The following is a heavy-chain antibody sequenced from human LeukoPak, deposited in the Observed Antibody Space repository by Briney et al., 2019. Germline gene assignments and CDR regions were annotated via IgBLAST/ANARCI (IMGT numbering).Heavy chain of an antibody. V-gene: IGHV3-7*03. D-gene: IGHD2-8*01. J-gene: IGHJ4*02. CDR2: IKQDGSEK. Sequence: GGSLRLSCAASGFTLTNYWMSWVRRAPGKGLEWVANIKQDGSEKYYVDSVKGRFAISRDNAKNSLYLQVNSLRAEDTAVYYCARSRYCTNGICSYFDYWGQGILVTVSS. CDR1: GFTLTNYW. CDR3: ARSRYCTNGICSYFDY.